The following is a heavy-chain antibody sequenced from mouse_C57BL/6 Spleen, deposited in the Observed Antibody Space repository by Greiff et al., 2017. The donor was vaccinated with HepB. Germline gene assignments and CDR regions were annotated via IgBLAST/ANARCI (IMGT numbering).Heavy chain of an antibody. CDR2: ISYSGST. Sequence: EVQGVESGPGLAKPSQTLSLTCSVTGYSITSDYWNWIRQFPGNKLEYMGYISYSGSTYYNPSLKSRISITRETSKNQYYPQLKSLTTEATATDYCARSRLWYFDVWGTGTTVTVSS. D-gene: IGHD1-2*01. V-gene: IGHV3-8*01. J-gene: IGHJ1*03. CDR3: ARSRLWYFDV. CDR1: GYSITSDY.